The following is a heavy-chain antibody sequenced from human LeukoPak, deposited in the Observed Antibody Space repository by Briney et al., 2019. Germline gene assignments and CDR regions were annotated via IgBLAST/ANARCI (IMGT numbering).Heavy chain of an antibody. V-gene: IGHV3-23*01. Sequence: GGSLRLSCAASGFTFSSYAMSWVRQAPGKGLEWVSAISGSGGSTYYADSVKGRFTISRDNNKNSLYLQMSRLTIEDTALFYCAKDGWKAAGYFDLWGRGTVVTVSS. J-gene: IGHJ2*01. CDR3: AKDGWKAAGYFDL. D-gene: IGHD6-13*01. CDR2: ISGSGGST. CDR1: GFTFSSYA.